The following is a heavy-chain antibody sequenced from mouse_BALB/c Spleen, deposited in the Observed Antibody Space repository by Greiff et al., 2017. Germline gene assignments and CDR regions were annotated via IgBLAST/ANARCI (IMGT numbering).Heavy chain of an antibody. V-gene: IGHV14-3*02. J-gene: IGHJ4*01. Sequence: EVQLQESGAELVKPGASVKLSCTASGFNIKDTYMHWVKQRPEQGLEWIGRIDPANGNTKYDPKFQGKATITADTSSNTAYLQLSSLTSEDTAVYYCARGYGNYEGGYAMDYWGQGTSVTVSS. CDR2: IDPANGNT. D-gene: IGHD2-10*02. CDR3: ARGYGNYEGGYAMDY. CDR1: GFNIKDTY.